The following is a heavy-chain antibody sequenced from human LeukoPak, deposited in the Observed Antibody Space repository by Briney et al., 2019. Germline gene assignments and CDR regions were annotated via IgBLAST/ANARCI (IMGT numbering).Heavy chain of an antibody. V-gene: IGHV3-21*01. Sequence: GGSLRLSCAASGFTFSSYSMNWVRQAPGKGLEWVSSISSSSSYIYYADSVKGRFTISRDNAKNSLYLQMNSLRAEDTAVYYCASSSSGLTSSGFDYWGQGTLVTVSS. CDR2: ISSSSSYI. CDR1: GFTFSSYS. D-gene: IGHD6-6*01. J-gene: IGHJ4*02. CDR3: ASSSSGLTSSGFDY.